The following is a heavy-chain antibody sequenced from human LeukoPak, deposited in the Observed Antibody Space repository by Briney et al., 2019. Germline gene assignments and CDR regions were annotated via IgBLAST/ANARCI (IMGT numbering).Heavy chain of an antibody. Sequence: ASVKVSCKASGYTFTSYYMHWVRQAHGQGLEWVGITNPSGDSTSYAQKFEGRVTMTRATSPTTVYMEVSSLRSEDTAVYYCARDPHSSSWYDYWGQGTLVTVSS. CDR2: TNPSGDST. J-gene: IGHJ4*02. CDR1: GYTFTSYY. D-gene: IGHD6-13*01. CDR3: ARDPHSSSWYDY. V-gene: IGHV1-46*01.